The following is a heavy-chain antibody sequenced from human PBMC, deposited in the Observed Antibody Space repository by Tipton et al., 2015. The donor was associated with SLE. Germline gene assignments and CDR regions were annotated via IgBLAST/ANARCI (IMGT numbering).Heavy chain of an antibody. CDR3: ARPLAFENSNLGAFDI. J-gene: IGHJ3*02. CDR1: RGSISSSSHY. V-gene: IGHV4-39*01. D-gene: IGHD3-16*01. Sequence: GLVKPSETLSLSCTVSRGSISSSSHYWGWIRQPPGKGLEWIGNIHYSGTTYYNPSLKSRLTISVDTSKNQFSLKLTSVTATDTAVYYCARPLAFENSNLGAFDIWGQGTMVIVSS. CDR2: IHYSGTT.